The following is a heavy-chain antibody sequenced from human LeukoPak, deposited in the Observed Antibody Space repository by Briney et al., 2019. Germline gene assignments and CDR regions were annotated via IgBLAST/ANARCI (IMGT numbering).Heavy chain of an antibody. CDR2: ISSSSSYI. CDR1: GFTFSSYS. CDR3: ARGTISSWYYFDY. D-gene: IGHD6-13*01. Sequence: GGSLRLSCAASGFTFSSYSMNWVRQAPGKGLEWVSSISSSSSYIYYADSVKGRFTIPRDNAKNSLYLQMNSLRAEDTAVYYCARGTISSWYYFDYWGQGTLVTVSS. J-gene: IGHJ4*02. V-gene: IGHV3-21*01.